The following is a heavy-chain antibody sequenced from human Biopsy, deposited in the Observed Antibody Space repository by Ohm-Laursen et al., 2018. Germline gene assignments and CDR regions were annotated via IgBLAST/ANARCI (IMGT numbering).Heavy chain of an antibody. J-gene: IGHJ4*02. CDR2: FDREERKT. V-gene: IGHV1-24*01. CDR3: ATGPYYDTRFYYNVRPFDY. D-gene: IGHD3-10*01. Sequence: ASVKVSCKVSGYTLTELSIHWVRQTGGKGLEWMGGFDREERKTVYAEKFQGRVTMTEDTSTDTVYMEVTSLRSDDTAVYYCATGPYYDTRFYYNVRPFDYWGQGTLVIVSS. CDR1: GYTLTELS.